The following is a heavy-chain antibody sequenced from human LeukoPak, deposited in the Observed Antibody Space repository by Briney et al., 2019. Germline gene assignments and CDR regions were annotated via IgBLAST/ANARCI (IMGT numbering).Heavy chain of an antibody. D-gene: IGHD2-15*01. V-gene: IGHV4-34*01. CDR3: ARPLRGYCSGGSCQGFDY. CDR1: GGSFSGYY. Sequence: PSETLSLTCVVYGGSFSGYYWSWIRQPPGKGLEWIGEINHSGSTNYNPSLKSRVTISVDTSKNQFSLKLSSVTAADTAVYYCARPLRGYCSGGSCQGFDYWGQGTLVTVSS. CDR2: INHSGST. J-gene: IGHJ4*02.